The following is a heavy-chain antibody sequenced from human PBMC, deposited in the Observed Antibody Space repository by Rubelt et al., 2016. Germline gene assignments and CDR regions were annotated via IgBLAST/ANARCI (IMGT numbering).Heavy chain of an antibody. Sequence: QVQLQQWGAGLLKPSETLSLTCAVYGGSFSGYYWSWIRQPQGKGLEWIGEINHGGSTNYNPSLKGLVTMSVYTSKNQFSLKLRAVTAADTAVYCCARGAGRITIFGSWGQGTLVTVSS. CDR3: ARGAGRITIFGS. CDR2: INHGGST. CDR1: GGSFSGYY. V-gene: IGHV4-34*01. D-gene: IGHD3-3*01. J-gene: IGHJ4*02.